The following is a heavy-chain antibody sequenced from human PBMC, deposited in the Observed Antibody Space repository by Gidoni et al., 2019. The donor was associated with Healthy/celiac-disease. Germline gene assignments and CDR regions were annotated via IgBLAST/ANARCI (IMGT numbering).Heavy chain of an antibody. V-gene: IGHV3-66*01. Sequence: EVQLVESGGGLVQPGGSLRLSCAASGFTVSSNYMSWVRQAPGKGLELVSVIYSGGSTYYADSVKGRFTISRDNSKNTLYLQMNSLRAEDTAVYYCARGPSAYCGGDCYSYAFDIWGQGTMVTVSS. D-gene: IGHD2-21*02. CDR2: IYSGGST. CDR1: GFTVSSNY. CDR3: ARGPSAYCGGDCYSYAFDI. J-gene: IGHJ3*02.